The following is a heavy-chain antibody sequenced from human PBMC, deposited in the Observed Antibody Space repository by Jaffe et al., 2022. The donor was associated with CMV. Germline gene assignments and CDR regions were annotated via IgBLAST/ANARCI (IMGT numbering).Heavy chain of an antibody. Sequence: EVQLLESGGGLVQPGGSLRLSCAASGFTFSSYAMSWVRQAPGKGLEWVSAISGSGGSTYYADSVKGRFTISRDNSKNTLYLQMNSLRAEDTAVYYCAKDFGEAKWIRFLEWLLDPYYYYGMDVWGQGTTVTVSS. V-gene: IGHV3-23*01. CDR3: AKDFGEAKWIRFLEWLLDPYYYYGMDV. D-gene: IGHD3-3*01. J-gene: IGHJ6*02. CDR1: GFTFSSYA. CDR2: ISGSGGST.